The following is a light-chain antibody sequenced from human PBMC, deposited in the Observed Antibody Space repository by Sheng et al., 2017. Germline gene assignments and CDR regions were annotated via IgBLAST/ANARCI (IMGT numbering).Light chain of an antibody. V-gene: IGKV1-39*01. Sequence: DIQMTQSPSSLSASVGDRVTITCRASQSISSFLNCISRNQGTPNLLIYGATSLQSGVPSRFSGSGSGTDFTLTISSLQPEDFATYYCQQSFSNEYTFGQGTKLEIK. CDR1: QSISSF. CDR3: QQSFSNEYT. J-gene: IGKJ2*01. CDR2: GAT.